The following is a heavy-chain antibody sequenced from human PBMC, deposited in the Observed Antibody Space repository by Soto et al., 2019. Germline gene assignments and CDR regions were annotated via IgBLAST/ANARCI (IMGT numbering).Heavy chain of an antibody. CDR3: ARDGGRHYGMDV. CDR2: IGSAGDT. V-gene: IGHV3-13*01. Sequence: GGSLRLSCAASGFTFNNYDMHWVRQATGKGLEWVSAIGSAGDTYYPGSVKGRFIISRENAKNSAKNSLYLQMNSLRAEDTAVYYCARDGGRHYGMDVWGQGTTVTVSS. CDR1: GFTFNNYD. D-gene: IGHD3-10*01. J-gene: IGHJ6*02.